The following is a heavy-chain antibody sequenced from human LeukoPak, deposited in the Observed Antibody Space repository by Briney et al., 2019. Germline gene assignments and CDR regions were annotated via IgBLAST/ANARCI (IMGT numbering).Heavy chain of an antibody. J-gene: IGHJ4*02. D-gene: IGHD5-18*01. CDR3: AKDWGYTTMVSYYFDY. Sequence: GRFLRLSCAASGFTFSSYGMHWVRQASGKGLEWVAVIWYEGNNKYYADSVKDRFTISRNNSKNTLYLQMNGLRAEDTAVYYCAKDWGYTTMVSYYFDYWGQGTLVTVSS. CDR2: IWYEGNNK. V-gene: IGHV3-33*06. CDR1: GFTFSSYG.